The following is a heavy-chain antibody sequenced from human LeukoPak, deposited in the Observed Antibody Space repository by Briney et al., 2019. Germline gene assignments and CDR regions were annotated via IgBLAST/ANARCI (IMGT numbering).Heavy chain of an antibody. Sequence: SETLSLTCTVSGYSITSDYYWGWIRQPPGKGLEWIGNIYHSGSTYYNPSLKSRVSISVDTSKNQFSLKLSSVTAADTAVYYCARAGYYYDSSGYSPPDYWGQGTLVTVSS. CDR2: IYHSGST. CDR1: GYSITSDYY. V-gene: IGHV4-38-2*02. D-gene: IGHD3-22*01. CDR3: ARAGYYYDSSGYSPPDY. J-gene: IGHJ4*02.